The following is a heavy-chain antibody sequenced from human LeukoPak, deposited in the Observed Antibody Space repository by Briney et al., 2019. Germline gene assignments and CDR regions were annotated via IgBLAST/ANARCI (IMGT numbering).Heavy chain of an antibody. CDR2: ISGSGGST. CDR1: GFTFSSYA. D-gene: IGHD3-10*01. J-gene: IGHJ4*02. Sequence: AGSLTLSCAASGFTFSSYAMSWVRQPPGKGLEWISAISGSGGSTYYADSVKGRFTISRDNSKNTLYLQMNSLRAEDTAVYYCAKSAAHYYGSGTATDYWGQGTLVTVSS. V-gene: IGHV3-23*01. CDR3: AKSAAHYYGSGTATDY.